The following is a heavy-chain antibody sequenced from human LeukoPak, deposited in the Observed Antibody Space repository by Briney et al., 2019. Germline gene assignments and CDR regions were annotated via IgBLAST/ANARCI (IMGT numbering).Heavy chain of an antibody. D-gene: IGHD3-22*01. CDR3: ARVAYDSSGYCDY. CDR2: INSNTENP. J-gene: IGHJ4*02. CDR1: GYTFTTYP. V-gene: IGHV7-4-1*02. Sequence: GASVKVSCKASGYTFTTYPMHWVRQAPAQGLEWMGWINSNTENPTYAQGFTGRFVFSLDTSVSTAYLQISSLKAEDTAVYYCARVAYDSSGYCDYWGQGTLVTVSS.